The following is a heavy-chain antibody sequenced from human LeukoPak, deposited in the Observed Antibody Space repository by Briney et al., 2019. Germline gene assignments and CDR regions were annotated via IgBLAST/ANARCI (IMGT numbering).Heavy chain of an antibody. CDR1: GGSISTRDHY. CDR2: MFYSGGT. J-gene: IGHJ4*02. Sequence: PSETLSLTCSVSGGSISTRDHYWGWIRQPPGKGLEYIGSMFYSGGTDYNPSLKSRVTISVDTSRNQFSLKLSSVTAADTAVYYCARGRPTYYYDSSGYYYFDYWGQGTLVTVSS. D-gene: IGHD3-22*01. V-gene: IGHV4-39*07. CDR3: ARGRPTYYYDSSGYYYFDY.